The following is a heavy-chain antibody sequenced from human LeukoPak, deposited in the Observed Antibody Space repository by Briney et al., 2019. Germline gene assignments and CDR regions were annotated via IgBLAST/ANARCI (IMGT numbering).Heavy chain of an antibody. CDR2: ISAYNGNT. V-gene: IGHV1-18*01. D-gene: IGHD4-17*01. J-gene: IGHJ4*02. CDR1: GYTFTSYD. CDR3: ARNDYGDSNFDY. Sequence: ASAKVSCKASGYTFTSYDINWVRQATGQGLEWMGWISAYNGNTNYAQKLQGRVTMTTDTSTSTAYMELRSLRSDDTAVYYCARNDYGDSNFDYWGQGTLVTVSS.